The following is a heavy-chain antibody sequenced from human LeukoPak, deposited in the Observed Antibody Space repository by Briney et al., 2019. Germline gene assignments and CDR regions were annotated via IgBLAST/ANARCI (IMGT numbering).Heavy chain of an antibody. CDR3: VKDDSSGYYPDY. Sequence: GGSLRLSCLASGFSFRKYAMHWVRQAPGKGLEYVSVINSNGGSTYYADSVKGRFTISRDNSKNTLYLQMSSLRAEDTAVYYCVKDDSSGYYPDYWGQGTLVTVSS. CDR1: GFSFRKYA. J-gene: IGHJ4*02. D-gene: IGHD3-22*01. CDR2: INSNGGST. V-gene: IGHV3-64*03.